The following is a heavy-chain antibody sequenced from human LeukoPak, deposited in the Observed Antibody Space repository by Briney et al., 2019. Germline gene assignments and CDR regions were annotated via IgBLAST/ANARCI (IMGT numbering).Heavy chain of an antibody. V-gene: IGHV1-69*13. J-gene: IGHJ5*02. CDR2: IIPIFGTA. CDR1: GGTFSSYA. Sequence: GASVKVSCKASGGTFSSYAISWVRQAPGQGLEWMGGIIPIFGTANYAQKFQGRVTITADESTSTAYMEPSSLRSEDTAVYYCAREMWSGSGWSYNWFDPWGQGTLVTVSS. CDR3: AREMWSGSGWSYNWFDP. D-gene: IGHD6-19*01.